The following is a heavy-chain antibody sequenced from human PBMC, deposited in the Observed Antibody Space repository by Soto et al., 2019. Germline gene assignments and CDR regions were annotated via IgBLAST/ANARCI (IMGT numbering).Heavy chain of an antibody. CDR2: IWYDGSNK. CDR3: ARDRSGRYSSGWYD. CDR1: GFTFSSYG. V-gene: IGHV3-33*01. Sequence: GGSLRLSCAASGFTFSSYGMHWVRQAPGKGLEWVAVIWYDGSNKYYADSVKGRFTISRDNSKNTLYLQMNSLRAEDTAVYYCARDRSGRYSSGWYDWGQGTLVTVSS. J-gene: IGHJ4*02. D-gene: IGHD6-19*01.